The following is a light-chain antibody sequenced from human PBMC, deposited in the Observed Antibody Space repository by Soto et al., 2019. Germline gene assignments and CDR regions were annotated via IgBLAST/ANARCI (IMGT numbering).Light chain of an antibody. Sequence: EIVLTQSPGTLSLSPGERATLSCRASQSVSSSYLAWYQQKPGQAPRLLIYGASSRATGIPDRFSGSGSGTDVTLTISRLEPEDFAVYYCQHYGRSPAFGGGTKVEIK. J-gene: IGKJ4*01. CDR2: GAS. CDR3: QHYGRSPA. V-gene: IGKV3-20*01. CDR1: QSVSSSY.